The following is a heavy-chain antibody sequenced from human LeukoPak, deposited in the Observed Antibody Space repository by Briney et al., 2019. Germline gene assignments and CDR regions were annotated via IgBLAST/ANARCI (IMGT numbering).Heavy chain of an antibody. D-gene: IGHD3-3*01. Sequence: GGSLRLSCAASGFSFSNSAMSWVRQAPGKGLEWVSSISSSSSYIYYADSVKGRFTISRDNAKNSLYLQMNSLRAEDTAVYYCARDDDSPFDIWGQGTMVTVSS. CDR3: ARDDDSPFDI. CDR1: GFSFSNSA. CDR2: ISSSSSYI. J-gene: IGHJ3*02. V-gene: IGHV3-21*01.